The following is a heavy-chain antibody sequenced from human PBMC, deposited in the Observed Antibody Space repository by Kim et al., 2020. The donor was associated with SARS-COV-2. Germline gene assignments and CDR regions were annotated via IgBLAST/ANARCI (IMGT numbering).Heavy chain of an antibody. J-gene: IGHJ6*02. CDR2: IWYDGSNK. CDR1: GFTFSSYG. Sequence: GGSLRLSCAASGFTFSSYGMHWVRQAPGKGLEWVAVIWYDGSNKYYADSVKGRFTISRDNSKNTLYLQMNSLRAEDTAVYYCARDDVGSGGFGELLYFSRYYYYGMDVWGQGTTVTVSS. D-gene: IGHD3-10*01. V-gene: IGHV3-33*08. CDR3: ARDDVGSGGFGELLYFSRYYYYGMDV.